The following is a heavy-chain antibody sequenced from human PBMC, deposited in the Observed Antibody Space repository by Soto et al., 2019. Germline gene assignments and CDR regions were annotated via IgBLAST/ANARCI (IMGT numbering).Heavy chain of an antibody. CDR2: IIPIFGTA. Sequence: SVKVSCKASGGTFSSYAISWVRQAPGQGLEWMGGIIPIFGTANYAQKFRGRVTITADESTSTAYMELSSLRSEDTAVYYCARDVFASSDSSGYYNGFDPWGQGTRGTVS. CDR3: ARDVFASSDSSGYYNGFDP. CDR1: GGTFSSYA. V-gene: IGHV1-69*13. J-gene: IGHJ5*02. D-gene: IGHD3-22*01.